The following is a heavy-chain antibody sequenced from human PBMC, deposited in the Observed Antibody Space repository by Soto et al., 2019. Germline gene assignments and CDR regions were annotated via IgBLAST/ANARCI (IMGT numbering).Heavy chain of an antibody. CDR1: GGSISSGGYY. V-gene: IGHV4-61*08. CDR2: IYYSGST. CDR3: ARADSSSWLYYFDY. Sequence: PSETLSLTCTVSGGSISSGGYYWSWIRQHPGKGLEWIGYIYYSGSTNYNPSLKSRVTISVDTSKNQFSLKLSSVTAADTAVYYCARADSSSWLYYFDYWGQGTLVTVSS. J-gene: IGHJ4*02. D-gene: IGHD6-13*01.